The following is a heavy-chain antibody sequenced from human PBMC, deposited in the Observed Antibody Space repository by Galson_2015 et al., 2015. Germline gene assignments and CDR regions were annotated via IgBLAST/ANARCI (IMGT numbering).Heavy chain of an antibody. V-gene: IGHV4-59*01. D-gene: IGHD1-26*01. Sequence: LTCTVSGGSISSYYWSWIRQPPGNGLEWIGYIYYSGSTNYNPSLKSRVTISVDTSKNQFSLKLSSVTAADTAVYYCASQGGSPGGGFDPWGQGTLVTVSS. J-gene: IGHJ5*02. CDR1: GGSISSYY. CDR3: ASQGGSPGGGFDP. CDR2: IYYSGST.